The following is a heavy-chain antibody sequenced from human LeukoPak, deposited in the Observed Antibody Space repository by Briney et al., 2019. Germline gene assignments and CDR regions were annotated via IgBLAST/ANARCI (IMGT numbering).Heavy chain of an antibody. CDR1: GFTFSTYG. J-gene: IGHJ2*01. Sequence: PGRSLRLSCAASGFTFSTYGMYWVRQAPGKGLEWVADIWYDGSKEYYADSVKGRFTISRDNSKNTLYLQMNSLRAEDTAVYYCAKDGLLVRGVMDWYCDLWGRGTLVTVSS. D-gene: IGHD3-10*01. V-gene: IGHV3-33*03. CDR2: IWYDGSKE. CDR3: AKDGLLVRGVMDWYCDL.